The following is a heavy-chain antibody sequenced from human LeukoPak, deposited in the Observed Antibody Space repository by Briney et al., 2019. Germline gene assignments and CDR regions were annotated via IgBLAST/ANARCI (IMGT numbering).Heavy chain of an antibody. D-gene: IGHD2-2*01. CDR2: INWNGGST. J-gene: IGHJ4*02. CDR1: GFTFDDYG. V-gene: IGHV3-20*04. CDR3: ARERECGSTSCSIFDY. Sequence: PGGSLRLSCAASGFTFDDYGMSWVRQAPGKGLEWVSGINWNGGSTGYADSVKGRFTISRDNAKNSLYLQMNSLRAEDTALYYCARERECGSTSCSIFDYWGQGTLVTVSS.